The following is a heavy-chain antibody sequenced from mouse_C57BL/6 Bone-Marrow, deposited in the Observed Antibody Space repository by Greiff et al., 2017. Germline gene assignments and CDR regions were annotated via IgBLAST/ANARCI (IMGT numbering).Heavy chain of an antibody. CDR1: GFTFSDAW. V-gene: IGHV6-6*01. CDR2: IRNKANNHAT. J-gene: IGHJ1*03. D-gene: IGHD2-1*01. CDR3: TQYGNYEYFDV. Sequence: EVHLVESGGGLVQPGGSMKLSCAASGFTFSDAWMDWVRQSPEKGLEWVAEIRNKANNHATYYAESVKGRFTISRDDSKSSVYLQMNSLRAEDTGIYYCTQYGNYEYFDVWGTGTTVTVSS.